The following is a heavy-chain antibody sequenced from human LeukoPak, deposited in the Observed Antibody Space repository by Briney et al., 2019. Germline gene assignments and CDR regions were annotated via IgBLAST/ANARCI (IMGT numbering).Heavy chain of an antibody. D-gene: IGHD1-26*01. Sequence: SGGSLRLSCAASGFTFSGYAMNWVRQAPGKGLEWVSAISGSGGSTYYADSVKGRFTISRDNSKNTLYLQMNSLRAEDTAVYYCAKAYSGSYPPPVVDYWGQGTLVTVSS. V-gene: IGHV3-23*01. CDR1: GFTFSGYA. CDR3: AKAYSGSYPPPVVDY. J-gene: IGHJ4*02. CDR2: ISGSGGST.